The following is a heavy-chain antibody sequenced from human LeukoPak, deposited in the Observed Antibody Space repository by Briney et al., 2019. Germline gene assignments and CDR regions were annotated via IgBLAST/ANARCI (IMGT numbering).Heavy chain of an antibody. D-gene: IGHD3-10*01. CDR3: ARASGPFDF. V-gene: IGHV3-33*01. CDR1: GFIFSTYG. J-gene: IGHJ4*02. Sequence: PGASLRLSCAASGFIFSTYGLHWVRQAPGKGLEWVAVIFSDGYTKYYAASVKDRFTISRDNSKNTLYLHMNTLIPGDTGVYYCARASGPFDFWGQGTLLTVSS. CDR2: IFSDGYTK.